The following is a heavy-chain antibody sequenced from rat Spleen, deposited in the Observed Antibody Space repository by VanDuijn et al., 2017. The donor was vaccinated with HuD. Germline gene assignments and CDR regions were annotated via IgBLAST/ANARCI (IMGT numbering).Heavy chain of an antibody. CDR3: ARSTRAGIPTGDY. Sequence: QVQLMESGPGLVQPSETLSLTCTVSGFSLSSYGVIWVRQPPGKGLEWMGVIWGNGNTNYNSALKSRLSISRDTSKSQVFLKMNNLQTEDTAMYFCARSTRAGIPTGDYWGQGVMVTVSS. CDR1: GFSLSSYG. J-gene: IGHJ2*01. CDR2: IWGNGNT. D-gene: IGHD1-4*01. V-gene: IGHV2S61*01.